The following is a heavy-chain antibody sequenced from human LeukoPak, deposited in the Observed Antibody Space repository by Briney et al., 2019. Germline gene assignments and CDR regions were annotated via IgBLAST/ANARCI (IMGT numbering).Heavy chain of an antibody. V-gene: IGHV6-1*01. Sequence: SQTLSVTCAISGDSVSSKNAAWNSIRQSPSRGLEWLGRTYYRSKWYNDNAESVKGRISINPDTSKNQFSLQLNSVTPEDTAVYYCARGFSSGWLDYWGRGTLVTVSS. CDR2: TYYRSKWYN. D-gene: IGHD6-19*01. J-gene: IGHJ4*02. CDR1: GDSVSSKNAA. CDR3: ARGFSSGWLDY.